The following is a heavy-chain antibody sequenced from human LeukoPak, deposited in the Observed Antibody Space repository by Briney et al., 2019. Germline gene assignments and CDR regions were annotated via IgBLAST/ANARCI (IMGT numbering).Heavy chain of an antibody. J-gene: IGHJ4*02. V-gene: IGHV3-23*01. CDR2: ISGSGGST. CDR3: AKDQAYCCGGSYYAADY. D-gene: IGHD2-15*01. Sequence: PGGSLRLSCAASGFTFSSYAMSWVRQAPGKGLEWVSAISGSGGSTYYADSVKGRFTISRDNSKNTLYLQMNSLRAEDTAVYYCAKDQAYCCGGSYYAADYWGQGTLVTVSS. CDR1: GFTFSSYA.